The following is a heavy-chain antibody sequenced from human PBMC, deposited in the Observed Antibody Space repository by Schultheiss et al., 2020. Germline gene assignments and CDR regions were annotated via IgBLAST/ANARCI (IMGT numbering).Heavy chain of an antibody. CDR3: ARNGCSSWYLPYYYGMDV. V-gene: IGHV1-69*13. CDR2: IIPIFGTA. J-gene: IGHJ6*01. CDR1: GGTFSSYA. Sequence: LVKVSCKASGGTFSSYAISWVRQAPGQGLEWMGGIIPIFGTANYAQKFQGRVTITADESTSTAYMELSSLRSEDTAVYYCARNGCSSWYLPYYYGMDVWGQGTTVTVSS. D-gene: IGHD6-13*01.